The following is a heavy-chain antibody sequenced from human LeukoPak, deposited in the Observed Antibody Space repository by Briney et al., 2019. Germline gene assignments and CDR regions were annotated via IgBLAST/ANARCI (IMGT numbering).Heavy chain of an antibody. CDR1: GYTFTSYG. CDR2: ISAYNGNT. J-gene: IGHJ4*02. Sequence: RASVKVSCKASGYTFTSYGISWVRQAPGQGLEWMGWISAYNGNTNYAQKLQGRVTMTRDMSTSTVYMELSSLRSEDTAVYYCARWGPDGNFDYWGQGTLVTVSS. CDR3: ARWGPDGNFDY. D-gene: IGHD5-24*01. V-gene: IGHV1-18*01.